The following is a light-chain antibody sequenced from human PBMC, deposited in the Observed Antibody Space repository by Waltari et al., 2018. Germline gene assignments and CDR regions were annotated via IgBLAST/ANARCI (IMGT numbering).Light chain of an antibody. V-gene: IGLV1-44*01. J-gene: IGLJ3*02. CDR1: RFNIESNG. CDR3: GAWDDSLNARV. CDR2: SNN. Sequence: QSVLTQPSSASGTPGQRVSISCSGSRFNIESNGVNWYQQVPGTAPKPIIYSNNLRPAGAPARCSGPQTGASGSLAISGLQSDDEADYYCGAWDDSLNARVFGGGTKLTVL.